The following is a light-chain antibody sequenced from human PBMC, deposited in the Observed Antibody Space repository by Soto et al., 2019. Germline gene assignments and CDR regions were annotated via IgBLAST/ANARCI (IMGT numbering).Light chain of an antibody. CDR2: DVS. Sequence: QCALTQPASVSGSPGQSITISCTGTTSDIGGYNFVSWYQQYPGKAPKLMIHDVSNRPSGVSDRFSGSKSGNTASLTVSGLQAEDEADYYCSSYTSSSTVVFGGGTQLT. CDR1: TSDIGGYNF. CDR3: SSYTSSSTVV. V-gene: IGLV2-14*03. J-gene: IGLJ2*01.